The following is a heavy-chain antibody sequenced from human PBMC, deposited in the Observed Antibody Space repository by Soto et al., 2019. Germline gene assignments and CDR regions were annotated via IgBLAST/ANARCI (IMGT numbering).Heavy chain of an antibody. V-gene: IGHV4-39*01. Sequence: SETLSLTCTVSGGSISSSSYYWGWIRQPPGKGLGWIGSIYYSGSTYYNSSLKSRVTISVDTSKNQFSLKLSSVTAADTAVYYCAAGPRYYYYMDVWGQGTTVTGSS. CDR3: AAGPRYYYYMDV. J-gene: IGHJ6*03. CDR1: GGSISSSSYY. CDR2: IYYSGST. D-gene: IGHD3-10*01.